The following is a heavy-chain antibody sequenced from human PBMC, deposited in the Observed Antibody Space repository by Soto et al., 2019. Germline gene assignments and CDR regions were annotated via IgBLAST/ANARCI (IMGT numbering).Heavy chain of an antibody. J-gene: IGHJ6*02. Sequence: EVQLLESGGGLVQPGGSLRLLCAASGFTFSSYAMSWVRQAPGKGLEWVSDISGSGGSTYYADSVKGRFTISRDNSKSTLYLQMNSLRAEDTAIYFCAKGRGTITRYCSMDVWGQGTTVTVSS. D-gene: IGHD1-20*01. CDR1: GFTFSSYA. V-gene: IGHV3-23*01. CDR2: ISGSGGST. CDR3: AKGRGTITRYCSMDV.